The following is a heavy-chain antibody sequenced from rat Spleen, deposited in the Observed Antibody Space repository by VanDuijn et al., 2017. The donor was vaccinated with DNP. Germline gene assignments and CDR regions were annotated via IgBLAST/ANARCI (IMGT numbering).Heavy chain of an antibody. CDR3: ARGGYGIWFAY. J-gene: IGHJ3*01. V-gene: IGHV1-43*01. CDR1: GYTFITNY. CDR2: INTGSGGT. Sequence: QVQLHQSGAELAKPGSSVKISCKASGYTFITNYIGWIKQTTGQGLEYLGYINTGSGGTSYNERFKAKATLTVDKSSNTAFMQLSSLTPDDSAVYYCARGGYGIWFAYWSLGILVTVSS. D-gene: IGHD1-12*03.